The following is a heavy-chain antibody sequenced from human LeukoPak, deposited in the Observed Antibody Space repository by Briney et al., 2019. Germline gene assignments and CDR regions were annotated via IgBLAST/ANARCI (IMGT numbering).Heavy chain of an antibody. CDR1: GGSFSGYY. J-gene: IGHJ5*02. CDR3: ARGRGCSGGSCYSGSWFDP. Sequence: PSETLSLTCAVYGGSFSGYYWSWIRQPPGPGLEWIGEINHSVSTNYNPSLKSRVTISVDTSKNQFSLKLSSVTAADTAVYYCARGRGCSGGSCYSGSWFDPWGQGTLVTVSS. D-gene: IGHD2-15*01. V-gene: IGHV4-34*01. CDR2: INHSVST.